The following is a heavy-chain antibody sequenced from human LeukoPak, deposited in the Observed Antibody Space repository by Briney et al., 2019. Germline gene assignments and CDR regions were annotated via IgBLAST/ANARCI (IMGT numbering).Heavy chain of an antibody. V-gene: IGHV1-2*06. CDR2: INPNSGGT. J-gene: IGHJ4*02. D-gene: IGHD4-17*01. Sequence: ASVKVSCKASGYTFTGYYMHWVRQAPGQGLEWMGRINPNSGGTNYAQKFQGRVTMTRDTSISTAYMELSRLRSDDTAVYYCGSYGTSSVYFDYLGQGILVTVSS. CDR3: GSYGTSSVYFDY. CDR1: GYTFTGYY.